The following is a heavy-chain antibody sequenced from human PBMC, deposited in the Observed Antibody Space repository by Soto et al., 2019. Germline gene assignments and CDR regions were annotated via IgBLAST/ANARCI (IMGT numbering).Heavy chain of an antibody. D-gene: IGHD3-22*01. Sequence: PGGSLRLSCAASGFTFSSYAMTWVRQAPGKGLEWVSGISGSGGRTYYADSVKGRFTISRDNSKNTLYLQMISLRAEDTAVYYCAKVPSYYYDSSGYHYGMDVWGLGTTVTAP. V-gene: IGHV3-23*01. CDR2: ISGSGGRT. J-gene: IGHJ6*02. CDR1: GFTFSSYA. CDR3: AKVPSYYYDSSGYHYGMDV.